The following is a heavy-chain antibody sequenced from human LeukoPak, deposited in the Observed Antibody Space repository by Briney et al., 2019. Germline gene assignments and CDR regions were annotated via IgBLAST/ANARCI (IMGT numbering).Heavy chain of an antibody. CDR1: GYTFTGYY. V-gene: IGHV1-2*02. CDR2: INPNSGGT. CDR3: ARDTYGDSYGRFDS. D-gene: IGHD5-18*01. J-gene: IGHJ5*01. Sequence: ASVKVSCKASGYTFTGYYMHWVRQAPGQGLEWMGWINPNSGGTNYAQKFQGRVTMTRDTSISTAYMELSRLRSDDTAVYYCARDTYGDSYGRFDSWGQGTLVTVSS.